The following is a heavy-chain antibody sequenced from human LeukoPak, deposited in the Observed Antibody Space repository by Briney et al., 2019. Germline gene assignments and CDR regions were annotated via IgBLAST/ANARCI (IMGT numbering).Heavy chain of an antibody. Sequence: ASVKVSCKASGGTSNSHAISWVRQAPGQGLEWMGWINPNSGGTNYAQKFQGRVTMTRDTSISTAYMELSRLRSDDTAVYYCARGEQQLPYNWFDPWGQGTLVTVSS. CDR1: GGTSNSHA. V-gene: IGHV1-2*02. D-gene: IGHD6-13*01. CDR3: ARGEQQLPYNWFDP. CDR2: INPNSGGT. J-gene: IGHJ5*02.